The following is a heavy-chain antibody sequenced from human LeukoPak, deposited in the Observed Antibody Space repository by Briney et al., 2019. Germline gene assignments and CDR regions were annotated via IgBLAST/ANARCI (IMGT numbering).Heavy chain of an antibody. CDR1: GFTFSNYG. J-gene: IGHJ5*02. CDR3: ARGSYSSSALLDP. Sequence: GGSLRLSCAASGFTFSNYGMHWVRQAPGKGLEWVAVISYDGSNKYYADSVKGRFTISRDNSKNTLYLQMNSLRAEDTAVYYCARGSYSSSALLDPWGQGTLVTVSS. CDR2: ISYDGSNK. V-gene: IGHV3-30*03. D-gene: IGHD6-6*01.